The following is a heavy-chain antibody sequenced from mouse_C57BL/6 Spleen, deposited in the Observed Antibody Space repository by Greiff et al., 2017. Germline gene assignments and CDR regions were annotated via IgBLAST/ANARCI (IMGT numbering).Heavy chain of an antibody. V-gene: IGHV5-4*01. CDR2: ISDGGSYT. Sequence: EVMLVESGGGLVKPGGSLKLSCAASGFTFSSYAMSWVRQTPEKRLERVATISDGGSYTYYPDNVKGRFTISRDNAKNNLYLQMSHLKSEDTAMYYCARDGNYWYFDVWGTGTTVTVSS. CDR3: ARDGNYWYFDV. D-gene: IGHD2-1*01. CDR1: GFTFSSYA. J-gene: IGHJ1*03.